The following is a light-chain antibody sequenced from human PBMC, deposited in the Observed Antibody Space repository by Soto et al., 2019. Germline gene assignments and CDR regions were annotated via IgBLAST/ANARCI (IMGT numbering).Light chain of an antibody. V-gene: IGKV3-20*01. CDR3: QQYGSSPLT. CDR2: GAS. Sequence: EIVLTQSPATPSLSPGERATLSCRASQSVSSSYLAWYQQKPGQAPRLLIYGASSRATGIPDRFSGSGSGTDFTLTISRLEPEDFAVYYCQQYGSSPLTFGGGTKVEIK. CDR1: QSVSSSY. J-gene: IGKJ4*01.